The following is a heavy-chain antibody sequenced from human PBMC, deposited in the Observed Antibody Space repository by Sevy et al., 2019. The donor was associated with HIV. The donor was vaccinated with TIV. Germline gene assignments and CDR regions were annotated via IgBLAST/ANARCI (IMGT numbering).Heavy chain of an antibody. CDR3: TKAAVSGYDFTFDS. J-gene: IGHJ4*02. Sequence: GGSLRLSCAASGFTFDDYTMHWVRQAPGKGLEWVSGINWNGDYLNYADSVKGRFTISRDNAKNSLSLQMNSLRDEDMALYFCTKAAVSGYDFTFDSWGQGTLVTVSS. CDR2: INWNGDYL. CDR1: GFTFDDYT. V-gene: IGHV3-9*03. D-gene: IGHD5-12*01.